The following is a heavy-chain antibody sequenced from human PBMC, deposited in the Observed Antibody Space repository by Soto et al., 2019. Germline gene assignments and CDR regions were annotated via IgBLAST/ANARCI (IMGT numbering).Heavy chain of an antibody. CDR2: INHSGST. V-gene: IGHV4-34*01. D-gene: IGHD2-2*02. Sequence: QVQLQQWGAGLLKPSETLSLTCAVYGESLSGYYWSWIRQPPGKGLEWIGEINHSGSTNYNPSLESRLTISVDTSKNQFSVKMSSVTAAHTAVYYCARGTQYRSYWYFDLWGRGTLVTGSS. CDR1: GESLSGYY. J-gene: IGHJ2*01. CDR3: ARGTQYRSYWYFDL.